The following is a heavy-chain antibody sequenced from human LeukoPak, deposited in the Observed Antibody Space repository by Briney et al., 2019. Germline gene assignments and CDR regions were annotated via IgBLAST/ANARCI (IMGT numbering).Heavy chain of an antibody. Sequence: PSETLSLTCTISGGSISSYYWSWIRQPPGKGLEWIGYIYYSGSTNYKPSLKSRVTISVDTSKNQFSLKLSSVTAADTAVYYCARGGYYGSGNDFRFDPWGQGTLVTVSS. CDR2: IYYSGST. D-gene: IGHD3-10*01. CDR3: ARGGYYGSGNDFRFDP. J-gene: IGHJ5*02. V-gene: IGHV4-59*01. CDR1: GGSISSYY.